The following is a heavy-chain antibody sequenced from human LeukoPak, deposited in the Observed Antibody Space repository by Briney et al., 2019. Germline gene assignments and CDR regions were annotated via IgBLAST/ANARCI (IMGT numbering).Heavy chain of an antibody. CDR2: IHYTGST. V-gene: IGHV4-59*12. J-gene: IGHJ6*03. CDR1: GGSLSFYY. Sequence: SETLSLTCTVSGGSLSFYYWSWVRQPPGKGLEWIGYIHYTGSTNYSPSLKSRVTMAVDTSKNQFSLKLSSVTAADTAVYYCARELDFGATYDYYYMDVWGKGTTVTVSS. CDR3: ARELDFGATYDYYYMDV. D-gene: IGHD3-3*01.